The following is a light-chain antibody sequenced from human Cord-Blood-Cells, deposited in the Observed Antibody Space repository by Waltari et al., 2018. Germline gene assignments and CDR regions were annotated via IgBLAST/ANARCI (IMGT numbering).Light chain of an antibody. Sequence: DIQMTQSPSTLSASVGDRVTITCRASQSISSWLAWYQQKPGRAPKLLIYDASSLESGVPSRFSGSGSGTEFTRTISSLQPDDFATYYCQQYNSYPFSFGPGTKVDI. J-gene: IGKJ3*01. V-gene: IGKV1-5*01. CDR3: QQYNSYPFS. CDR2: DAS. CDR1: QSISSW.